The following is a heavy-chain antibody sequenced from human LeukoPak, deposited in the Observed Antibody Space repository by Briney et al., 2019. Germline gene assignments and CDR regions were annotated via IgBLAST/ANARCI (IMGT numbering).Heavy chain of an antibody. D-gene: IGHD1-26*01. CDR3: ARNQGASGSYSDYYFDY. V-gene: IGHV3-30*04. Sequence: PGGSLRLSCAASGFTFSSYAMHWVRQAPGKGLEWVAVISYDGSNKYYADSVKGRFTISRDNSKNTLYLQMNSLRAEDTAVYYCARNQGASGSYSDYYFDYWGQGTLVTVSS. J-gene: IGHJ4*02. CDR1: GFTFSSYA. CDR2: ISYDGSNK.